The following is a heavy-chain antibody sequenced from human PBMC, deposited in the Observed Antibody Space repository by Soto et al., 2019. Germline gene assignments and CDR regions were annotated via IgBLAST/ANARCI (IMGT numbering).Heavy chain of an antibody. CDR1: GVSIGSNNW. Sequence: QVRLQESGPGLVKPSGTLSLTCAVSGVSIGSNNWWTWVRQPPGKGLEWIGDIYHTGSTNYDPSLKSRVTISLDKYQNQFSLRLSYVTAADTAVYFCARGGSYGDYGMDVWGQGTTVTVSS. CDR2: IYHTGST. D-gene: IGHD4-17*01. V-gene: IGHV4-4*02. CDR3: ARGGSYGDYGMDV. J-gene: IGHJ6*02.